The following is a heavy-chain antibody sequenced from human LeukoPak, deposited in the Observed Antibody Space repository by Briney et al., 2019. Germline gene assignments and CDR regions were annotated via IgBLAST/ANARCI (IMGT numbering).Heavy chain of an antibody. CDR3: AKDSDSGYETNAFDI. Sequence: SGGSLRLSCAASGFTFDDYAMHWVRQAPGKGLEWVSGISWNSGSIGYADSVKGRFTISRDNAKNSLYLQMNSLRAEDMALYYCAKDSDSGYETNAFDIWGQGTMVTVSS. CDR2: ISWNSGSI. CDR1: GFTFDDYA. J-gene: IGHJ3*02. V-gene: IGHV3-9*03. D-gene: IGHD5-12*01.